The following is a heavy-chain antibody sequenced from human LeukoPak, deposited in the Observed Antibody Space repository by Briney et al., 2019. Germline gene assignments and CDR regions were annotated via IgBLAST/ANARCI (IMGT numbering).Heavy chain of an antibody. D-gene: IGHD4-23*01. V-gene: IGHV3-48*04. CDR3: ARDVTYYGGDWFDP. J-gene: IGHJ5*02. CDR2: IGSATSTI. Sequence: GGSLRLSCAASGFTFSSSGMNWVRQAPGKGLEWVSYIGSATSTIYYADSVKGRFTISRDNAKNSLYLQMNSLRAEDTAVYYCARDVTYYGGDWFDPWGQGTLVTVSS. CDR1: GFTFSSSG.